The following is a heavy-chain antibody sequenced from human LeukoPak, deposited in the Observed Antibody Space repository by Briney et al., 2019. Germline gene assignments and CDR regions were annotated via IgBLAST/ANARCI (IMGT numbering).Heavy chain of an antibody. J-gene: IGHJ6*02. D-gene: IGHD6-19*01. CDR3: ARTVAGTRYYYYGMDV. Sequence: ASVKVSCKASGYTFTNYPMHWVRLAPGQRLEWMGWISAYNGNTNYAQKLQGRVTMTTDTSTSTAYMELRSLRSDDTAVYYCARTVAGTRYYYYGMDVWGQGTTVTVSS. CDR2: ISAYNGNT. CDR1: GYTFTNYP. V-gene: IGHV1-18*01.